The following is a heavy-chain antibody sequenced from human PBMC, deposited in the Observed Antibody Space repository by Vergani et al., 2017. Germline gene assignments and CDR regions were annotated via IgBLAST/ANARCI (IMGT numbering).Heavy chain of an antibody. CDR1: GFTFSNSA. CDR3: ARWGYCSSTSCYSGAFDI. CDR2: ISGPGLST. V-gene: IGHV3-23*01. Sequence: EVQLLESGGGLVQPGGSLRLSCAASGFTFSNSAVSWVRQAPGRGLAWVSSISGPGLSTYYADSVKGRFTISRDNAKNSLYLQMNSLRAEDTAVYYCARWGYCSSTSCYSGAFDIWGQGTMVTVSS. D-gene: IGHD2-2*01. J-gene: IGHJ3*02.